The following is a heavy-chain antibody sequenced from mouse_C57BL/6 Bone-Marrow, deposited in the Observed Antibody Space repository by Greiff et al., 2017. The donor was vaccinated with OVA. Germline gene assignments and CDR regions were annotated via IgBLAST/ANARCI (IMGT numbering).Heavy chain of an antibody. CDR2: INPSSGYT. CDR1: GYTFTSYW. V-gene: IGHV1-7*01. J-gene: IGHJ3*01. Sequence: QVQLQQSGAELAKPGASVKLSCKASGYTFTSYWLHWVKQRPGQGLEWIGYINPSSGYTKYNQTFKDKATLTADKSSSTAYMQLSSLTYEDSAVYYCGSSYAAWFADWGQGTLVTVSA. D-gene: IGHD1-1*01. CDR3: GSSYAAWFAD.